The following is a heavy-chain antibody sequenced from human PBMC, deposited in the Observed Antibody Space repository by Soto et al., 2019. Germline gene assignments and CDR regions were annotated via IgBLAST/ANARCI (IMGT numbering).Heavy chain of an antibody. CDR3: ARGVESRGSYFYYYYYGMDV. V-gene: IGHV4-39*07. J-gene: IGHJ6*02. D-gene: IGHD1-26*01. CDR1: GDSISSSTYY. CDR2: MFYSGNT. Sequence: SETLSLTCTVSGDSISSSTYYWGWIRQPPGKGLEWIGSMFYSGNTYYNPSLKSRVTMSVDTSKNQFSLKLSSVTAADTAVYYCARGVESRGSYFYYYYYGMDVWGQGTTVTVSS.